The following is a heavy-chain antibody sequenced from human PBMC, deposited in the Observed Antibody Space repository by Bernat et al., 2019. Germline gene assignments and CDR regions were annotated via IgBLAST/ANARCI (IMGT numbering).Heavy chain of an antibody. CDR2: IKQDGSDK. D-gene: IGHD6-13*01. CDR3: ARDRARSSRWFSGLDY. Sequence: EVQLVESGGGLVQPGGSLRLSCAVSGFTFSSYWRSWVRQAPGKGLGWVANIKQDGSDKYYVDSVKGRFTISRDNAKNSLYLQMNSLRGEDTAVYYCARDRARSSRWFSGLDYWGQGTLVTVSS. V-gene: IGHV3-7*01. CDR1: GFTFSSYW. J-gene: IGHJ4*02.